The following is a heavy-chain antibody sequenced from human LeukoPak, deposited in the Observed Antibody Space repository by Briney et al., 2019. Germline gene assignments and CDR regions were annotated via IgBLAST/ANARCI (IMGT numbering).Heavy chain of an antibody. CDR3: ARDRGGYCSGGTCSIDL. V-gene: IGHV4-59*01. D-gene: IGHD2-15*01. CDR2: IYYSGST. J-gene: IGHJ4*02. CDR1: GGSIGGYY. Sequence: SETLSLTCAVSGGSIGGYYWSWIRQPPGKGLEWIGYIYYSGSTKYNPSLKSRVTISVDTSKNQVSLKLSSVTAADTAVYYCARDRGGYCSGGTCSIDLWGQGILVTVSS.